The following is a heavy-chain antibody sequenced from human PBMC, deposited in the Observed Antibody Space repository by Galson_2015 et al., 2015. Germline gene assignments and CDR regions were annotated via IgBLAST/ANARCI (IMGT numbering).Heavy chain of an antibody. CDR1: GFTFNSYG. Sequence: SLRLSCAASGFTFNSYGIHWVRQAPGKGLEWVALIWYDGSNKYYAASVRGRFTISRDNSKNTLYLQMNSLRDEDTAVYYCAREDGEPVRGYYYGMDVWGQGTTVTVSS. CDR2: IWYDGSNK. CDR3: AREDGEPVRGYYYGMDV. J-gene: IGHJ6*02. D-gene: IGHD3-10*01. V-gene: IGHV3-33*08.